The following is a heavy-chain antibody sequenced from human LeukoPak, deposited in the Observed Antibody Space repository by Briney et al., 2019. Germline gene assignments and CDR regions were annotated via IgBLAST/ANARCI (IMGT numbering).Heavy chain of an antibody. D-gene: IGHD5-18*01. V-gene: IGHV3-23*01. CDR3: AKNYVNADMVLFN. J-gene: IGHJ1*01. Sequence: GGSLRLSCAAAGFTFSTYAMSWVRQAPGKGLEWVSAITVSGDKTYYADSVKGRFTISRDNSKNTLYLQMNSLKAEDAAVYYCAKNYVNADMVLFNWGQGTLVTVSS. CDR1: GFTFSTYA. CDR2: ITVSGDKT.